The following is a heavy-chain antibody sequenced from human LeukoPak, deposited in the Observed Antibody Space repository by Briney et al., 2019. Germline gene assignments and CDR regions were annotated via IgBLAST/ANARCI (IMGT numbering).Heavy chain of an antibody. D-gene: IGHD2-15*01. CDR3: ATGGGGPPFEY. CDR1: GFTFSSYG. V-gene: IGHV3-30*02. J-gene: IGHJ4*02. CDR2: IRYDGSNK. Sequence: GGSLRLSCAASGFTFSSYGMHWVRQAPGKGLEWVAFIRYDGSNKYYADSVKGRFTISRGSSKNTLFVQMNSLKTEDTAVYYCATGGGGPPFEYWGQGTLVTVSS.